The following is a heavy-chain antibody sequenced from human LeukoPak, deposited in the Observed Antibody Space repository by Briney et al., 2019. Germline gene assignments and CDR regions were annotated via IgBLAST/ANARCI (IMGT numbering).Heavy chain of an antibody. D-gene: IGHD2-2*01. CDR1: GFTFSTYW. CDR2: IKQDGSDK. Sequence: GGSLRLSCAASGFTFSTYWMSWVRQAPGKGLEWVANIKQDGSDKYYVDSVKGRFTISRDNAKNSLFLQMNSLRAEDTAVYYCARVRCSSNSCFPDYWGQGILVTVSS. J-gene: IGHJ4*02. V-gene: IGHV3-7*01. CDR3: ARVRCSSNSCFPDY.